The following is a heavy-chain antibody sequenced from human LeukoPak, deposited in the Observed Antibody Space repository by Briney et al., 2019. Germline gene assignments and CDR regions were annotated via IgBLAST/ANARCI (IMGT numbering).Heavy chain of an antibody. D-gene: IGHD2-8*01. CDR1: GITFSSYG. CDR2: IRYDGSHK. CDR3: ARGEVYEAKYFQH. V-gene: IGHV3-30*02. J-gene: IGHJ1*01. Sequence: PGGSLRLSCAASGITFSSYGMHWVRQAPGKGLEWVAFIRYDGSHKYYADSVKGRFTISRDNSKNTLYLQMNSLRAEDTAVYYCARGEVYEAKYFQHWGQGTLVTVSS.